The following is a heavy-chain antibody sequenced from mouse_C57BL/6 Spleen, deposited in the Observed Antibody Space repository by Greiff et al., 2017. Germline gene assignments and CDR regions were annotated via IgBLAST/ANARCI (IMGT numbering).Heavy chain of an antibody. D-gene: IGHD2-4*01. CDR1: GYAFSSSW. V-gene: IGHV1-82*01. CDR2: IYPGDGDT. CDR3: ARMDDYDGGFAY. J-gene: IGHJ3*01. Sequence: QVQLQQSGPELVKPGASAKISCKASGYAFSSSWMNWVKQRPGKGFEWIGRIYPGDGDTNYNGKFMGKATLTADNSSSTAYMQLSSMISEDSAVYFCARMDDYDGGFAYWGQGTLVTVSA.